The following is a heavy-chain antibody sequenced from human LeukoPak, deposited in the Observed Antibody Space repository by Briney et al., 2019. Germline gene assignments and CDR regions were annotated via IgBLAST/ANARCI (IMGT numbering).Heavy chain of an antibody. CDR1: GYTFTRYY. D-gene: IGHD3-3*01. CDR3: ARGSMEWLLEF. V-gene: IGHV1-46*01. CDR2: INPSGGST. J-gene: IGHJ4*02. Sequence: ASVKVSCKASGYTFTRYYIHWVRQAPGQGLEWMGIINPSGGSTSYAQKFQGRVTMTRDMSTSTVYMELSSLRSEDTAVYYCARGSMEWLLEFWGQGTLVTVSS.